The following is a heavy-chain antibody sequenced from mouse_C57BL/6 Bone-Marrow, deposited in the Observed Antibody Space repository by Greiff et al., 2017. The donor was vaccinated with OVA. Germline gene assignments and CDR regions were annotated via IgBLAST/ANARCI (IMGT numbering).Heavy chain of an antibody. V-gene: IGHV1-26*01. Sequence: EVKLMESGPELVKPGASVKISCKASGYTFTDYYMNWVKQSHGKSLEWIGDINPNNGGTSYNQKFKGKATLTVDKSSSTAYMELRSLTSEDSAVYYCAREGFITTVVGHFDYWGQGTTLTVSS. CDR3: AREGFITTVVGHFDY. CDR2: INPNNGGT. J-gene: IGHJ2*01. CDR1: GYTFTDYY. D-gene: IGHD1-1*01.